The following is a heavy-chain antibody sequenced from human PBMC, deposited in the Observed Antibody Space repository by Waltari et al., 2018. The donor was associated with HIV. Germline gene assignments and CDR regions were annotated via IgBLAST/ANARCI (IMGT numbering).Heavy chain of an antibody. CDR1: GFTFRSSS. CDR3: ARDYSGTYADFDY. Sequence: EVQLVESGGGLVQPGGSLRLSCAASGFTFRSSSMNWVRQAPGKGLEWVSYISSSGSTIYYADSVRGRFTISRDNAKNSLYLQLNSLRAEDTAVYYCARDYSGTYADFDYWGQGTLVTVSS. J-gene: IGHJ4*02. V-gene: IGHV3-48*01. CDR2: ISSSGSTI. D-gene: IGHD1-26*01.